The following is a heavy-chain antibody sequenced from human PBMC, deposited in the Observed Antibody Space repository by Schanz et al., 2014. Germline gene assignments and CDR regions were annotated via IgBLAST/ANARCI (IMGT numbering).Heavy chain of an antibody. CDR3: AKDRRKANCSGGRCFHYSYYGMDA. J-gene: IGHJ6*02. CDR2: ISASGGST. CDR1: GFTFSSYA. D-gene: IGHD2-15*01. Sequence: EGQLLESGGGLIQPGGSLRLSCAASGFTFSSYAMRWVRQAPGKGLEWVSTISASGGSTYYADSVKGRFTISRDNSKKILYLQMNSLRAEDTAVYYCAKDRRKANCSGGRCFHYSYYGMDAWGQGTTVTVSS. V-gene: IGHV3-23*01.